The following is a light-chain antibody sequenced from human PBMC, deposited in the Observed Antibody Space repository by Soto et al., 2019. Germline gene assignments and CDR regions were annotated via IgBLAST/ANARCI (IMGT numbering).Light chain of an antibody. J-gene: IGLJ2*01. CDR2: EVS. Sequence: QSALTQPASVSGSPGQSITISCTGTSSDVGGYNYVSWYQQHPGKAPKLMIYEVSNRPSGVSNRFSGSKSGGTASLTISGLQPEDEADYYCSSYTSSNTLLFGGGTKLTV. V-gene: IGLV2-14*01. CDR3: SSYTSSNTLL. CDR1: SSDVGGYNY.